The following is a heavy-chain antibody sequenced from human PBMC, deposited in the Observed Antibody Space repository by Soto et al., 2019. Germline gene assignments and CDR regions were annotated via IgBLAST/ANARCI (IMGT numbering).Heavy chain of an antibody. CDR3: MRRHSLFSGSVPSDCFDY. V-gene: IGHV5-51*01. CDR2: IDPSDSDT. J-gene: IGHJ4*01. CDR1: GYNFANNW. Sequence: GESLKISCRGSGYNFANNWIAWVRQMPGEGLGWMGIIDPSDSDTKYSPSFQGQVTISADKSISTAYLQWSSLKASDTALYYCMRRHSLFSGSVPSDCFDYWGHGTQVTVSS. D-gene: IGHD6-25*01.